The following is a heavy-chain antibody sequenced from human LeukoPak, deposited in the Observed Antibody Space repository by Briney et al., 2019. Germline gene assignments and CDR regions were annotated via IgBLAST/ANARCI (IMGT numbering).Heavy chain of an antibody. CDR1: GFTFTGYY. V-gene: IGHV1-2*02. Sequence: ASVKVSCKAPGFTFTGYYLHWVRQAPGQGLEWVGWINPNTGDTSYAHKFQGRVTMTRDTSVNTAYMELSRLRSDDTAIYYCTRNQQLDYWGQGTLVTVSS. J-gene: IGHJ4*02. CDR3: TRNQQLDY. CDR2: INPNTGDT. D-gene: IGHD6-13*01.